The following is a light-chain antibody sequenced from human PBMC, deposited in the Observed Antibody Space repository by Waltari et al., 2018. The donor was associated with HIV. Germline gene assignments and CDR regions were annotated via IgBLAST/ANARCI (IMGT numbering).Light chain of an antibody. CDR1: QSVSSY. Sequence: EIVLTQSPATLSLSPGERATLSCRASQSVSSYLAWYQQKPGQDPRLLIYDASNRATGIPARFSGSGPGTDFTLTISSLEPEDFAVYYCQQRSNWPYTFGQGTKLEIK. V-gene: IGKV3D-11*02. CDR3: QQRSNWPYT. CDR2: DAS. J-gene: IGKJ2*01.